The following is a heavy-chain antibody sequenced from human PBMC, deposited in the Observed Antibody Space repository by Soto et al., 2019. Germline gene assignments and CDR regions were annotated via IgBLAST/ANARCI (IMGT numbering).Heavy chain of an antibody. CDR1: GGSISSSSYY. Sequence: PSETLSLTCTVSGGSISSSSYYWGWFRQPPGKGLEWIGSIYYSGSTYSNPSLKSRVTISVDTSKNQFSLKLSSVTAADTAVYYCARHEVAATSSHFDYWGHGTLFIVS. CDR3: ARHEVAATSSHFDY. CDR2: IYYSGST. D-gene: IGHD3-10*01. J-gene: IGHJ4*01. V-gene: IGHV4-39*01.